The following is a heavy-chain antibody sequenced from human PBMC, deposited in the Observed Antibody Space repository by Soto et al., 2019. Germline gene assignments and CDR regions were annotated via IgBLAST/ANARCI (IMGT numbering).Heavy chain of an antibody. V-gene: IGHV2-5*02. D-gene: IGHD3-22*01. J-gene: IGHJ4*02. CDR3: ARDSSCYYGFDY. CDR1: GFSLSTSGVG. Sequence: QITLKESGPTLVKPTQTLTLTCTFSGFSLSTSGVGVGWIRQPPGKALEWLALIYWDDDKRYSPSLKGRLSLTKYTSKNQVVLTMTNMDPVDTAKYYVARDSSCYYGFDYWGQGTPVTVSS. CDR2: IYWDDDK.